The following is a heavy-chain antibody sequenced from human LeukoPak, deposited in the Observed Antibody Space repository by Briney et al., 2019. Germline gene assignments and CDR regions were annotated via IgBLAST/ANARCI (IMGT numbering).Heavy chain of an antibody. Sequence: GGSLRLSCAASGFTFSSYSMNWVRQAPGKGLEWVSSISSSSSYIYYADSVKGRFTISRDNAKNSLYLQMNSLRAEDTAVYYCARWGALWSSNWFDPWGQGTLVTVSS. CDR2: ISSSSSYI. V-gene: IGHV3-21*01. CDR1: GFTFSSYS. J-gene: IGHJ5*02. CDR3: ARWGALWSSNWFDP. D-gene: IGHD3-10*01.